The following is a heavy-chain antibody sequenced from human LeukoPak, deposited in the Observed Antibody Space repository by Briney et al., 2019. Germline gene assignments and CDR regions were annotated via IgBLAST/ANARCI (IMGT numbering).Heavy chain of an antibody. CDR1: GFTFGDYA. J-gene: IGHJ4*02. CDR2: IRSKAYGGTT. Sequence: GGSLRLSCTASGFTFGDYAMSWFRQAPGKGLEWVGFIRSKAYGGTTEYAASVKGRFTISRDDSKSIAYLQMNSLKTEDTAVYYCTRENTIFGVGPFDYWGQGTLVTVS. CDR3: TRENTIFGVGPFDY. D-gene: IGHD3-3*01. V-gene: IGHV3-49*03.